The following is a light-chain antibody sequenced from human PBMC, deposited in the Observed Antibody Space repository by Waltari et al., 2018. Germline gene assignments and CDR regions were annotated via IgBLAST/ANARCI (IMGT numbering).Light chain of an antibody. CDR1: TSVTGNNQ. J-gene: IGLJ2*01. CDR2: DNN. V-gene: IGLV1-51*01. CDR3: GSWDNSPKHGRV. Sequence: QSVLTQPPSVSAAPGQKVTISCSADTSVTGNNQMSWYQQLPGTAPKLLIYDNNKRPSGISERFSGSRSGSSATLVITGLQTGDEADYYGGSWDNSPKHGRVFGGGTKLTV.